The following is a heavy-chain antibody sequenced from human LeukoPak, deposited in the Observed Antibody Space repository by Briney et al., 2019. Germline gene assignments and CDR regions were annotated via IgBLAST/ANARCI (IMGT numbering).Heavy chain of an antibody. CDR1: GYTFTGYY. Sequence: VASVKVSCKASGYTFTGYYMHWVRQAPGQGLEWMGWINPNSGGTNYAQKFQGRVTMTRDTSISTAYMELSSLRSEDTAVYYCARVEGGQWLADYWGQGTLVTVSS. D-gene: IGHD6-19*01. CDR3: ARVEGGQWLADY. V-gene: IGHV1-2*02. CDR2: INPNSGGT. J-gene: IGHJ4*02.